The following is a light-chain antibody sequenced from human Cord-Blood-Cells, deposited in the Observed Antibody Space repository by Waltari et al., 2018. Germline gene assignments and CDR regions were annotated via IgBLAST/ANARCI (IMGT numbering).Light chain of an antibody. V-gene: IGKV2-28*01. CDR2: LGS. CDR3: MQALQTPYT. Sequence: DIVMTQSPLSLPVTPGEPASISCTSSQSLLHSNGYNYFDWYMQKPGQSPQLLIYLGSNRASGVPDRFSGSGSGTDFTLKISRVEAEDVGVYYCMQALQTPYTFGQGTKLEIK. J-gene: IGKJ2*01. CDR1: QSLLHSNGYNY.